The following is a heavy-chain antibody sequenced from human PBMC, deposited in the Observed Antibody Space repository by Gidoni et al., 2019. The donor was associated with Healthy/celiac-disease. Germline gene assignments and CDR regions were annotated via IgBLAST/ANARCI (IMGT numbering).Heavy chain of an antibody. CDR3: ARDRSTVVTARAFDI. D-gene: IGHD2-15*01. CDR2: INHSGGST. V-gene: IGHV1-46*01. CDR1: GYTFTSYY. J-gene: IGHJ3*02. Sequence: QVQLVQSGAEVKKPGASVKVSCKASGYTFTSYYMHWVRQAPGQGLEWMGIINHSGGSTSYAQKFQGRVTMTRDTSTSTVYMELSSLRSEDTAVYYCARDRSTVVTARAFDIWGQGTMVTVSS.